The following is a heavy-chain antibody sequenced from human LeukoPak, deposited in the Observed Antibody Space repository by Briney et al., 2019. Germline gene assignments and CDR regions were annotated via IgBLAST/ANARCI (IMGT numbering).Heavy chain of an antibody. CDR1: GFTFSSYA. CDR2: ISGSGGST. J-gene: IGHJ4*02. D-gene: IGHD3-22*01. CDR3: ARGRYYDNSVYYYFDY. Sequence: GGSLRLSCAASGFTFSSYAMSWVRQAPGMGLAWVSGISGSGGSTYYADSVNGRFTISRDTSKNTLYLQMNSLRAEDTAVYYCARGRYYDNSVYYYFDYWGQGTLVTVSS. V-gene: IGHV3-23*01.